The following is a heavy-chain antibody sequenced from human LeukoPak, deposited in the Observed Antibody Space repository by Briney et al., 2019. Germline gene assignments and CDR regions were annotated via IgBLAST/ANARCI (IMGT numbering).Heavy chain of an antibody. CDR1: GYTLTELS. J-gene: IGHJ3*02. CDR2: FDPEDGET. V-gene: IGHV1-24*01. D-gene: IGHD3-22*01. Sequence: GASVKVSCKVSGYTLTELSMHWVRQAPGKGLEWMGGFDPEDGETIYAQKFQGRVTMTEDTSTDTAYMELSSLRSEDTAVYYCASTPSYYYDSSGSRAFDIWGQGTMVTVSS. CDR3: ASTPSYYYDSSGSRAFDI.